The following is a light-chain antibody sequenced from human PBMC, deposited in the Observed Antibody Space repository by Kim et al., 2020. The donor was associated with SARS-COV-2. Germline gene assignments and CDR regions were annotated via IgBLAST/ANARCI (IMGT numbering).Light chain of an antibody. CDR3: QAWDSSYV. CDR2: QDS. CDR1: KLGDKY. Sequence: VSVSPGQTASITCSGDKLGDKYACWYQQKPGQSPVPVIYQDSKRPSGIPERFSGSNSGNTATLTISGTQAMDEADYYCQAWDSSYVFGTGTKVTVL. J-gene: IGLJ1*01. V-gene: IGLV3-1*01.